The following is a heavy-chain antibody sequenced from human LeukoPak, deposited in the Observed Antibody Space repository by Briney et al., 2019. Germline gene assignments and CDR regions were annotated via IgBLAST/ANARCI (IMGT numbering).Heavy chain of an antibody. D-gene: IGHD7-27*01. CDR3: AKALGTGLLSSAFDI. J-gene: IGHJ3*02. CDR1: GFAFRNYA. CDR2: ISGSGGST. V-gene: IGHV3-23*01. Sequence: GGSLRLSCEASGFAFRNYAMHWVRQAPGKGLEWVSTISGSGGSTYYADSVKGRFTISRDNSKNTLYLQMNSLRAEDTAVYYCAKALGTGLLSSAFDIWGQGTMVTVSS.